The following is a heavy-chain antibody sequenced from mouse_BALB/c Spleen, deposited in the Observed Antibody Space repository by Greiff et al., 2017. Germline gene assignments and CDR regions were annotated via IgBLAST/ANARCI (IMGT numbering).Heavy chain of an antibody. CDR2: ISYSGST. CDR1: GYSITSDYA. D-gene: IGHD2-10*02. CDR3: ARWEYGNYVGYYAMDY. Sequence: VQLKESGPGLVKPSQSLSLTCTVTGYSITSDYAWNWIRQFPGNKLEWMGYISYSGSTSYNPSLKSRISITRDTSKNQFFLQLNSVTSEDTATYYCARWEYGNYVGYYAMDYWGQGTSVTVSS. V-gene: IGHV3-2*02. J-gene: IGHJ4*01.